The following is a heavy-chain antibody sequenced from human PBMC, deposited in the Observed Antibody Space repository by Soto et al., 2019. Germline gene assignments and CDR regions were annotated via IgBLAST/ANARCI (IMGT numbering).Heavy chain of an antibody. V-gene: IGHV3-33*01. CDR2: IWYDGSNK. J-gene: IGHJ4*02. CDR1: GFTFSSYG. CDR3: ARESQPLDY. Sequence: QVQLVESGGGVVQPGRSLRLSCAASGFTFSSYGMHWVRQAPGKGLEWVAVIWYDGSNKYYADSVKGRFTISRDNSKNSLYLQMNSLRAEDTAVYYCARESQPLDYWGQGTLVTVSS.